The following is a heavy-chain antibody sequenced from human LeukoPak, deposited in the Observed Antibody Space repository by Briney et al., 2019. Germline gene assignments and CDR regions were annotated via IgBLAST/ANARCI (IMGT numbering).Heavy chain of an antibody. J-gene: IGHJ4*02. V-gene: IGHV4-34*01. Sequence: SETLCLTCAVYGGSFSGYYWSWIRQPPGKGLEWIGEINHSGSTNYSPSLKSRVTISVDTSKNQFSLKLSSVTAADTAVYYCARGMYSSSWYSFDYWGQGTLVTVSS. CDR3: ARGMYSSSWYSFDY. CDR2: INHSGST. D-gene: IGHD6-13*01. CDR1: GGSFSGYY.